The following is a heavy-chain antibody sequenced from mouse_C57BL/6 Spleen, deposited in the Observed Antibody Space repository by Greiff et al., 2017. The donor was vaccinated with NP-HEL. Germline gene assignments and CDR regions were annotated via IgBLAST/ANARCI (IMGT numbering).Heavy chain of an antibody. Sequence: VQLQQPGAELVKPGASVKMSCKASGYTFTSYWITWVKQRPGQGLEWIGDIYPGSGSTNYNEKFKSKATLTVDTSSSTAYMQLSSLTSEDSAVYYCANYYGNYDYAMDYWGQGTSVTVSS. D-gene: IGHD2-1*01. CDR2: IYPGSGST. J-gene: IGHJ4*01. CDR3: ANYYGNYDYAMDY. V-gene: IGHV1-55*01. CDR1: GYTFTSYW.